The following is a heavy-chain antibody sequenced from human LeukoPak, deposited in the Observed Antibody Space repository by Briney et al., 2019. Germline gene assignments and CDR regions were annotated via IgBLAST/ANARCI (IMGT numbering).Heavy chain of an antibody. CDR1: GGTFSSYA. CDR3: AREGRGYSYGSFDY. J-gene: IGHJ4*02. CDR2: IIPIFGTA. V-gene: IGHV1-69*13. Sequence: ASVNVTCKASGGTFSSYAISWVRQAPGQGLEWMGGIIPIFGTANYAQKFQGRVTITADESTSTAYMELSSLRSEDTAVYYCAREGRGYSYGSFDYWGERNLVTVSS. D-gene: IGHD5-18*01.